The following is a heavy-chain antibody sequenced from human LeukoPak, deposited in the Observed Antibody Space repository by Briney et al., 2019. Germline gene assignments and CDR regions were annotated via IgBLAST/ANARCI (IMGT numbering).Heavy chain of an antibody. J-gene: IGHJ6*03. CDR3: ARARGGIYYYNYMDV. CDR2: ISVYNGNT. CDR1: GYSFTSYG. D-gene: IGHD3-16*01. Sequence: ASVKVSCKASGYSFTSYGISWVRQAPGQGLEWMGWISVYNGNTNYAQKLQGRVTMTTDTSTSTAYMELRSLRSDDTHVYYCARARGGIYYYNYMDVWGKGTTVTVSS. V-gene: IGHV1-18*01.